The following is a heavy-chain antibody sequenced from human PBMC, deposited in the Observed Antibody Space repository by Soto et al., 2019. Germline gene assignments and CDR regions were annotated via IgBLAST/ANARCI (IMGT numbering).Heavy chain of an antibody. CDR1: GFTFSSYW. CDR2: IKQDGSEK. Sequence: GGSLRLSCAASGFTFSSYWMSWVRQAPGKGLEWVANIKQDGSEKYYVDSVKGRFTISRDNAKNSLYLQMKSLRAEDTAVYYCARDPQRAIFGVAYGMDVWGQGTTVTVSS. J-gene: IGHJ6*02. V-gene: IGHV3-7*01. CDR3: ARDPQRAIFGVAYGMDV. D-gene: IGHD3-3*01.